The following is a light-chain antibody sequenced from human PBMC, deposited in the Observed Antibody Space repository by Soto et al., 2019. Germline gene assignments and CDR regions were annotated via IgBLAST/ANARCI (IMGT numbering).Light chain of an antibody. CDR3: QQYNKWPQT. J-gene: IGKJ5*01. V-gene: IGKV3D-15*01. CDR2: GAS. CDR1: QSVTTK. Sequence: ENVLTQSPDTLSLSPGERATLSCRASQSVTTKLAWYQHKPGQAPRLLISGASSRASGVPDRFSGSGSETDFTLIISSLQSEDFAVYYCQQYNKWPQTFGQGTRLEIK.